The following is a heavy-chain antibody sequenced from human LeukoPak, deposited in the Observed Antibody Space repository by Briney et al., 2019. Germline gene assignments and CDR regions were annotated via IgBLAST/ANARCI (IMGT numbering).Heavy chain of an antibody. CDR3: ARVFGRFFDY. J-gene: IGHJ4*02. V-gene: IGHV3-48*01. CDR2: ISSSSSTV. Sequence: GGSLRLSCAASGFTFRTYSMNWVRQAPGKGLECVAYISSSSSTVYYADSVKGRFTISRDDAKDSLYLQMNSLRAEDTAVYYCARVFGRFFDYWGQGTLVTVSS. D-gene: IGHD3-10*02. CDR1: GFTFRTYS.